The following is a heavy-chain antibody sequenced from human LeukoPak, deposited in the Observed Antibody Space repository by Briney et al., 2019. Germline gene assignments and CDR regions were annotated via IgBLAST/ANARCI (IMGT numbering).Heavy chain of an antibody. CDR1: GFTFSSYS. D-gene: IGHD1-26*01. CDR2: ISTSSSYI. J-gene: IGHJ4*02. CDR3: AKRGAEVGTTIAPGDY. V-gene: IGHV3-21*04. Sequence: GGSLRLSCAASGFTFSSYSMNWVRQAPGKGLEWVSSISTSSSYIYYADAVKGRFTISRDNAKNSLYLQINSLRAEDTAVYYCAKRGAEVGTTIAPGDYWGQGSLVTVSS.